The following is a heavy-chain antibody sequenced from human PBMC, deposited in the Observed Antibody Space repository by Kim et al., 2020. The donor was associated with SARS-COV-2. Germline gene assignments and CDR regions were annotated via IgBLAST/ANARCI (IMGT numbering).Heavy chain of an antibody. J-gene: IGHJ4*02. CDR2: T. Sequence: TKYSQNFQGRITITRDTSASTGYMDLSSLTSEDMAMYYCARGNGYTMEYWGQGTLVTVSS. D-gene: IGHD5-12*01. V-gene: IGHV1-3*01. CDR3: ARGNGYTMEY.